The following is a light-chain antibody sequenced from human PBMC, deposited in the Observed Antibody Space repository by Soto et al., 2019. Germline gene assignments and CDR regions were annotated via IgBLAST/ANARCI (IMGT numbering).Light chain of an antibody. CDR3: SSFTSSNTLV. CDR1: SSDIGGYNY. Sequence: QSALTQPASVSGSPGQSITISCTGTSSDIGGYNYVSWYQHHPGKAPKLIIYDVSNRPPGISDRFSGSKSGNTASLTISGLQAEDEGDYYCSSFTSSNTLVFGGGTKLTVL. J-gene: IGLJ2*01. V-gene: IGLV2-14*03. CDR2: DVS.